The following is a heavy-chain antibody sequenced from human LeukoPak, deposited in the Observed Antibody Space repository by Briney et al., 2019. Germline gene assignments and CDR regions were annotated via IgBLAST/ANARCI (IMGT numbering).Heavy chain of an antibody. J-gene: IGHJ4*02. CDR2: IRYDGSNK. D-gene: IGHD3-22*01. V-gene: IGHV3-30*02. CDR3: AKDPRTYYYDSSSAPV. Sequence: PGGSLRLSCAASGFTFSSYGMHWVRQAPGKGLEWVAFIRYDGSNKYYADSVKGRFTISRDNSKNTMYLQMNSLRAEATAVYYCAKDPRTYYYDSSSAPVWGQGTLVTVSS. CDR1: GFTFSSYG.